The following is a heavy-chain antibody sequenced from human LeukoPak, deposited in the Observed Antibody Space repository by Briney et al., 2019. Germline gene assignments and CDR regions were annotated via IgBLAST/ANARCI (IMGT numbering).Heavy chain of an antibody. CDR3: ARESRRGYFDP. V-gene: IGHV4-4*07. CDR2: VYTSGST. D-gene: IGHD3-10*01. J-gene: IGHJ4*02. Sequence: PSETLSLTCTVSGDSISGDYWSWIRQPAGKGLEWIGRVYTSGSTSFNPSLKSRVTMSVDTSKNQFSLKLNSVTAADTAVYYCARESRRGYFDPWGQGTLVTVSS. CDR1: GDSISGDY.